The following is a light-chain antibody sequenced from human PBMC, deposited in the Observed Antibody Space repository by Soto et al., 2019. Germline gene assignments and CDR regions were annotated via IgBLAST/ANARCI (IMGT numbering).Light chain of an antibody. CDR2: LNSDGSH. CDR1: SGHSNYA. CDR3: QTWGTGLYVV. V-gene: IGLV4-69*01. J-gene: IGLJ2*01. Sequence: QAVVTQSPSASASLGASVKLTCTLSSGHSNYAIAWHQQQPEKGPRYLMKLNSDGSHSKGDGIPDRFSGSGSGAERYLTISSLQSEDEADYYCQTWGTGLYVVFGGGTKLTVL.